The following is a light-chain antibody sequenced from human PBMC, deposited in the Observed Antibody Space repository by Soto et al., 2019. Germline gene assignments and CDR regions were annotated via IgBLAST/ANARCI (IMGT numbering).Light chain of an antibody. Sequence: QSVLTQPPSASGTPGQRVTISCSGSSSNIGSNTVNWYQQLPGTAPKLLISSNNQRPSGVPDRFSGSKSGTSASLAISGLQSDDEAVYYCAAWDASLNGRVFGGGTKVTVL. CDR2: SNN. J-gene: IGLJ3*02. CDR3: AAWDASLNGRV. V-gene: IGLV1-44*01. CDR1: SSNIGSNT.